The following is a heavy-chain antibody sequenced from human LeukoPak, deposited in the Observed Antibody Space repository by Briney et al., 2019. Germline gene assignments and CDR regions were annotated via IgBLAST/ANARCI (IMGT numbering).Heavy chain of an antibody. CDR1: GGSISSYY. V-gene: IGHV4-4*07. CDR3: ARDMGSPPFYWYFDL. J-gene: IGHJ2*01. D-gene: IGHD3-10*01. Sequence: SETLSLTCTVSGGSISSYYWSWIRQPAGKGLEWIGRIFTSGSTNYNPSLKSRVTISVDTSKNQFSLKLSSVTAADTAVYYCARDMGSPPFYWYFDLWGRGTLVTVSS. CDR2: IFTSGST.